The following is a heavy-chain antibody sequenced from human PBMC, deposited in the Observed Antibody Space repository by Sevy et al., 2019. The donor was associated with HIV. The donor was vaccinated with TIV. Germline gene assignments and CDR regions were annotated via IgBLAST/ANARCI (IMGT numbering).Heavy chain of an antibody. CDR3: ARDMAYGSGSIVYDY. CDR1: GFVFSSYT. D-gene: IGHD3-10*01. CDR2: ISSSSRYI. Sequence: GGSLRLSCAASGFVFSSYTMNWVRQSPGKGLEWVSSISSSSRYIFYADSVKGRFTISRDNARNSLYLHMNSLRAEDTAVYYCARDMAYGSGSIVYDYWGQGTLVTVSS. V-gene: IGHV3-21*01. J-gene: IGHJ4*02.